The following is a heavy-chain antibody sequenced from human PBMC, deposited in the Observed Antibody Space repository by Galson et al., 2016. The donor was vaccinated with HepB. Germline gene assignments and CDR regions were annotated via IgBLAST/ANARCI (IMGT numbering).Heavy chain of an antibody. CDR2: ISGSVGRT. CDR3: AKFASGTYYLDSFDY. Sequence: SLRLSCAASGFTFRSYAMTWVRQAPGKGLEWVSTISGSVGRTYNADTVKGRFTISRDNSKNTVYLQMNSLRAEDTAVYYCAKFASGTYYLDSFDYWGQGTLVTVSS. CDR1: GFTFRSYA. V-gene: IGHV3-23*01. D-gene: IGHD3-10*01. J-gene: IGHJ4*02.